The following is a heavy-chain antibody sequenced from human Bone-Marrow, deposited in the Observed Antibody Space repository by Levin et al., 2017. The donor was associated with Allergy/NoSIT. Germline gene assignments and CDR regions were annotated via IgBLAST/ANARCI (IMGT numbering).Heavy chain of an antibody. CDR3: ARDSLYGDYLDY. CDR1: GFTFSSYE. V-gene: IGHV3-48*03. CDR2: ISHSANTI. Sequence: PGESLKISCAASGFTFSSYEMNWVRQAPGKGLEWVSYISHSANTIYYADSVKGRLTISRDNAKNSLYLQINSLRADDTAVYYCARDSLYGDYLDYWGQGTLVTVSS. D-gene: IGHD4-17*01. J-gene: IGHJ4*02.